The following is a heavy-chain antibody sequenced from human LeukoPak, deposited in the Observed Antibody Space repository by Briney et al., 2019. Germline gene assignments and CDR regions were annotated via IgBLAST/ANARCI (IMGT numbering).Heavy chain of an antibody. V-gene: IGHV3-9*01. CDR1: GFTFDDYA. CDR3: SRGDDSSGYYDTNIDY. CDR2: ITWNSGTK. Sequence: GRSLRLSCAASGFTFDDYAMHWVRQVPGRGLEWVSHITWNSGTKTYADSVRDRFTISRDNAKNSLYLQMNSLRPEDTALYYCSRGDDSSGYYDTNIDYWGQGILVTVSS. J-gene: IGHJ4*02. D-gene: IGHD3-22*01.